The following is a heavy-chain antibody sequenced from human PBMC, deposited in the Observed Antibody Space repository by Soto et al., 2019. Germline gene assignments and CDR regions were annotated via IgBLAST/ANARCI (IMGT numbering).Heavy chain of an antibody. Sequence: PGGSLSLSCTATDHAMSWVGQAPGKGLEWVSAISGSGDVTHYGDSVKGRFTISRDNSKNTMYLQMDSLRVDDTAVYYCATRIYTTIPGGMDVWGQGTTVTVSS. CDR2: ISGSGDVT. CDR3: ATRIYTTIPGGMDV. J-gene: IGHJ6*02. V-gene: IGHV3-23*01. CDR1: DHA. D-gene: IGHD2-2*02.